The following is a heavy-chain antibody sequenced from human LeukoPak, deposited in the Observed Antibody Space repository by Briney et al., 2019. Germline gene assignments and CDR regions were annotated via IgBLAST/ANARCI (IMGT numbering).Heavy chain of an antibody. D-gene: IGHD5-18*01. J-gene: IGHJ4*02. CDR2: IYSGGST. V-gene: IGHV3-66*01. CDR3: ARDGTGDTAIDY. Sequence: GGSLRLSCAASGFTVSSNYMSWVRQAPGKGLEWVSVIYSGGSTYYADSVKGRFTISRDNAKNSLSLQMSSLRAEDTAVYYCARDGTGDTAIDYWGQGTLVTVSS. CDR1: GFTVSSNY.